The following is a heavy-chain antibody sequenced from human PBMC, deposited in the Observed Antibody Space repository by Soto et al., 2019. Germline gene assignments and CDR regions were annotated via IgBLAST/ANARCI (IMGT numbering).Heavy chain of an antibody. Sequence: SVKVSCKASGGTFSSYAISWVRQAPGQGLEWMGGIIPIFGTANYAQKFQGRVTITADKSTSTAYMELSSLRSEDAAVYYCARDRFDYDYVWGSYRPQHHPIFDYWGQGTLVTVSS. CDR1: GGTFSSYA. J-gene: IGHJ4*02. D-gene: IGHD3-16*02. CDR2: IIPIFGTA. CDR3: ARDRFDYDYVWGSYRPQHHPIFDY. V-gene: IGHV1-69*06.